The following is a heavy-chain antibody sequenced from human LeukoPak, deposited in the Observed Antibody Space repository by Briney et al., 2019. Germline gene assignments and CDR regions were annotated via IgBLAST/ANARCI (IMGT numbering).Heavy chain of an antibody. D-gene: IGHD7-27*01. V-gene: IGHV3-74*03. CDR3: ARSLVTGDPAFDI. CDR2: INRDGRST. Sequence: PGGSLRLSCAASGFTFSSDWMRWVGHAPGKGQVCVSSINRDGRSTMYADWVKGRLTIYRDKGKNTVYMQMKSQRGEDTAVYYCARSLVTGDPAFDIWGQGTMVTVSS. CDR1: GFTFSSDW. J-gene: IGHJ3*02.